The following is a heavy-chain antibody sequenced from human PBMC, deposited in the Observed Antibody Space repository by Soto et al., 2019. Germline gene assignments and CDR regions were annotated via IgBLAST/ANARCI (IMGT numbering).Heavy chain of an antibody. J-gene: IGHJ3*02. V-gene: IGHV6-1*01. Sequence: SQTLSLTCAISGDSVSSNSAAWNWIRQSPSRCIEWLGRTYYRSKWNNDSALSVKRRITINPETSKNQFSLQLNSVTPEDTAVYDCARWSRGWGSDAFDIWGQGTMVTVSS. CDR3: ARWSRGWGSDAFDI. CDR2: TYYRSKWNN. D-gene: IGHD2-21*01. CDR1: GDSVSSNSAA.